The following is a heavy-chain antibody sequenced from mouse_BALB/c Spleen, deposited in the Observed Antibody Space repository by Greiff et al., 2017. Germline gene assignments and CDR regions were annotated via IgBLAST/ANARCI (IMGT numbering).Heavy chain of an antibody. J-gene: IGHJ2*01. D-gene: IGHD4-1*01. V-gene: IGHV14-3*02. CDR1: GFNIKDTY. CDR2: IDPANGNT. CDR3: ARAWDGSFDD. Sequence: VQLKQSGAELVKPGASVQLSCTASGFNIKDTYMHWVKQRPEQGLEWIGRIDPANGNTKYDPKFQGKATITADTSSNTAYLQLSSLTSEDTAVYYCARAWDGSFDDWGQGTTLTVAS.